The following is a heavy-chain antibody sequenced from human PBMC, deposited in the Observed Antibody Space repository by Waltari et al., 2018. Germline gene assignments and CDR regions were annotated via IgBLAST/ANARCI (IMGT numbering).Heavy chain of an antibody. CDR1: GFTFSSYL. J-gene: IGHJ3*02. Sequence: EVQLVESGGGLVQPGGSLRLSCAASGFTFSSYLMRWARQAPGEGLEWVANIKQDGSEKDYVDSVKGRFTISRDNAKNSLYLQMNSLRAEDTAVYYCARAYDSSGYYFVGDAFDIWGQGTMVTVSS. CDR2: IKQDGSEK. V-gene: IGHV3-7*04. D-gene: IGHD3-22*01. CDR3: ARAYDSSGYYFVGDAFDI.